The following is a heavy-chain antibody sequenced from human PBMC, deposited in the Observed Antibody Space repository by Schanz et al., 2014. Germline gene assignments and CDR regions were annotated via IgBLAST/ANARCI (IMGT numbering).Heavy chain of an antibody. CDR1: GYTFSDYY. D-gene: IGHD6-13*01. Sequence: QVQLVQSGADLRKPGASVKVSCKASGYTFSDYYIHWVRQAPGQGLEWMGWINPNTGGTNFAQKFQGRVTMTRDTSTSTVYMELSSLRSEDTAVYYCARDGVDAAAGGNYWGQGTLVTVSS. J-gene: IGHJ4*02. CDR3: ARDGVDAAAGGNY. V-gene: IGHV1-2*02. CDR2: INPNTGGT.